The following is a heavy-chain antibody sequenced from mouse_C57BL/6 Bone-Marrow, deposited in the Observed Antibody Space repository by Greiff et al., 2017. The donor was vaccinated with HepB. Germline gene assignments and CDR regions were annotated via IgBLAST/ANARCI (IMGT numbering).Heavy chain of an antibody. CDR2: FHPYNDDT. CDR3: ARGSPHYYGSGPFFDY. J-gene: IGHJ2*01. Sequence: QVQLQQSGAELVKPGASVKMSCKASGYTFTTYPIEWMKQNHGKSLEWIGNFHPYNDDTKYNEKFKGKATLTVEKSSSTVYLELSRLTSDDSAVYYCARGSPHYYGSGPFFDYWGQGTTLTVSS. CDR1: GYTFTTYP. V-gene: IGHV1-47*01. D-gene: IGHD1-1*01.